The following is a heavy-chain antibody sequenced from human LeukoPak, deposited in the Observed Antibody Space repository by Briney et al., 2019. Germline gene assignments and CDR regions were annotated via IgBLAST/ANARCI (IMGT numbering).Heavy chain of an antibody. CDR1: GCTFTGYY. D-gene: IGHD5-18*01. Sequence: GASVKVSCKASGCTFTGYYMHWGRQAAGQGLEWMGWINPNSGGTNYAQKFQGWVTMTRDTSISTAYMELSRLRSDDTAAYYCARGYSYGRIDYWGQGTLVTVSS. CDR2: INPNSGGT. V-gene: IGHV1-2*04. J-gene: IGHJ4*02. CDR3: ARGYSYGRIDY.